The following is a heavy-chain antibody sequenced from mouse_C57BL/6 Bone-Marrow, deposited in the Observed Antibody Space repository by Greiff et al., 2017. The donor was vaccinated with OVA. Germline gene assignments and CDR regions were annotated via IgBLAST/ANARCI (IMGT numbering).Heavy chain of an antibody. J-gene: IGHJ3*01. CDR2: ISYDGSN. CDR3: ARGDYGSSYEAY. CDR1: GYSITSGYY. Sequence: ESGPGLVKPSQSLSLTCSVTGYSITSGYYWNWIRQFPGNKLEWMGYISYDGSNNYKQSLKNRITITRDTSKNQFFLKLNSVTTEDTATYYCARGDYGSSYEAYWGQGTLVTVSA. V-gene: IGHV3-6*01. D-gene: IGHD1-1*01.